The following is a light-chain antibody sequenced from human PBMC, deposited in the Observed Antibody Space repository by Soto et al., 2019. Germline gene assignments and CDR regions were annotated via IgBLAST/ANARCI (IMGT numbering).Light chain of an antibody. V-gene: IGLV2-11*01. CDR2: DVT. Sequence: QSALPQPRAVSGSPVQSVTISCPGTSSDVGAYNYVSWYQHHPGQAPKLIIYDVTARPSGVPDHFSGSKSGNTASLTISGLQAEHDADYYCCSYAGSFTLVVFGGGTKVTVL. CDR1: SSDVGAYNY. CDR3: CSYAGSFTLVV. J-gene: IGLJ3*02.